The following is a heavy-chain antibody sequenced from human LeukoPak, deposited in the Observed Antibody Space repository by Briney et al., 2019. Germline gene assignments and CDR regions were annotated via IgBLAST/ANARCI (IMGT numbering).Heavy chain of an antibody. CDR3: AKRLCSGGSCYGIDY. CDR1: GFTFSNSG. D-gene: IGHD2-15*01. J-gene: IGHJ4*02. V-gene: IGHV3-30*02. Sequence: GGSPRLSCVASGFTFSNSGMYWVRQAPGKGLEWVAFIRFDGSNKYYADSVQGRFTISRDNSKNTLYLQMNSLRPEDTAVYYCAKRLCSGGSCYGIDYWGQGTLVTVSS. CDR2: IRFDGSNK.